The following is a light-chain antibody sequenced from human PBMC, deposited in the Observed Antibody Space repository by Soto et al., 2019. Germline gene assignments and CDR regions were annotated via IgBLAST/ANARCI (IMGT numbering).Light chain of an antibody. J-gene: IGLJ1*01. CDR3: CSYADSSRIYV. Sequence: QSALTQPASVSGSPGQSITISCTGTSSDVGSYNLVSWYQQHPGKAPKLRIYEGSKRPSGISNRFSGSKSGNTASLTISGLQAEDEAEYYGCSYADSSRIYVFGSGTKLTVL. V-gene: IGLV2-23*01. CDR2: EGS. CDR1: SSDVGSYNL.